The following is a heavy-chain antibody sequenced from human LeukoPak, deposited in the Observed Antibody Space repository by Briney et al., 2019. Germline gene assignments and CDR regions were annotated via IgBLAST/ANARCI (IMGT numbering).Heavy chain of an antibody. CDR1: EFTFSSYW. D-gene: IGHD3-22*01. Sequence: GGSLRLSCEASEFTFSSYWMHWVRQAPGKGLVWVSRINSDGRTTIYADAVKGRFTISRDNAKNTLYLQMNSLRAEDTAVYYCAREGYYDSSGYSIRFSYWGQGTLVTVSS. V-gene: IGHV3-74*01. J-gene: IGHJ4*02. CDR3: AREGYYDSSGYSIRFSY. CDR2: INSDGRTT.